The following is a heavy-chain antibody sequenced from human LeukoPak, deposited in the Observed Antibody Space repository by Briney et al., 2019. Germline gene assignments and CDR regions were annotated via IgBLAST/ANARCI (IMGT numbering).Heavy chain of an antibody. D-gene: IGHD3-10*02. Sequence: GGSLRLSCAASGFTFRTYWMTWVRQAPGKGLEWVANIKQDGSEGFYVDSVKGRFTISRDNAKNSLSLQMNSLRAEDTAVYYCAELGITMIGGVWGKGTTVTISS. CDR1: GFTFRTYW. CDR3: AELGITMIGGV. J-gene: IGHJ6*04. CDR2: IKQDGSEG. V-gene: IGHV3-7*01.